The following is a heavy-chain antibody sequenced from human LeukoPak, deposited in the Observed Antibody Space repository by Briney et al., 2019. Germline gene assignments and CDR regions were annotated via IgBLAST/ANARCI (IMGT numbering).Heavy chain of an antibody. D-gene: IGHD1-26*01. J-gene: IGHJ4*02. CDR2: ISSDGSST. V-gene: IGHV3-74*01. Sequence: GGSLRLSCAASGFTFSSYWMHWVRQAPGKGLVWVSRISSDGSSTTYADSVKGRFTITRDNAKNTLYLQMNSLRAEDTAVYYCARGYSGSYRVDYWGQGTLVTVSS. CDR1: GFTFSSYW. CDR3: ARGYSGSYRVDY.